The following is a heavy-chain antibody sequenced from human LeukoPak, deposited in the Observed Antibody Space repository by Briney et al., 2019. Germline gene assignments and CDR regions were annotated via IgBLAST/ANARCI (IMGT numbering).Heavy chain of an antibody. CDR1: GFTFSTYA. V-gene: IGHV3-23*01. D-gene: IGHD7-27*01. Sequence: GGSLGLSCLASGFTFSTYAVSWVRQAPGKGLEWVSTITVSGGSTYYAESVKGRFTISRDNSKNTLFLQMNSLRAEDTAVYYCAKVVGRGSGDPDWGQGTLVTVSS. CDR2: ITVSGGST. CDR3: AKVVGRGSGDPD. J-gene: IGHJ4*01.